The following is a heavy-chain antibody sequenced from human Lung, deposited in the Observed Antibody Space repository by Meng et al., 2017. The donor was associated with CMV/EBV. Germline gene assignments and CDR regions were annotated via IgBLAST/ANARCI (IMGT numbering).Heavy chain of an antibody. CDR3: ARRYSPDSSGLDY. CDR2: INTNSGNP. D-gene: IGHD3-22*01. J-gene: IGHJ4*02. V-gene: IGHV7-4-1*01. CDR1: GCSITSYA. Sequence: QVQLLQLGPGFKKPSHSLQLSCTVSGCSITSYAIHWVRQAPDQGLGVMEIINTNSGNPTYCHASIGRFVSSLDTSVSTAYLQILSTEAEDNAVYYCARRYSPDSSGLDYWGQGTLVTVSS.